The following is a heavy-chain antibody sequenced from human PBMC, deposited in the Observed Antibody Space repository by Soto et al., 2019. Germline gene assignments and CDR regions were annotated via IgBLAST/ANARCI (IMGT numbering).Heavy chain of an antibody. J-gene: IGHJ4*02. CDR2: IYYNGNT. Sequence: PSETLSLTCGVSGGSISNHYWSWIRQPPGKGLEWIGDIYYNGNTNYSPSLKSRVTMSVDTSRNQISLKLTTVTAADTAVYYCTTATWYFASWGQGPL. CDR3: TTATWYFAS. D-gene: IGHD6-25*01. V-gene: IGHV4-59*11. CDR1: GGSISNHY.